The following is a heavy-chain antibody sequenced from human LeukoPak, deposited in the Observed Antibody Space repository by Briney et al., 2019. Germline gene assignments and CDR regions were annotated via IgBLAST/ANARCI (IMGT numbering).Heavy chain of an antibody. D-gene: IGHD3-3*01. V-gene: IGHV4-59*01. CDR2: IYYSGST. CDR3: AKGVEGHSRAPYDAFDI. Sequence: PSETLSLTCTVSGGSISSYYWSWIRQPPGKGLEWIGYIYYSGSTNYNPSLKSRVTISVDTSKNQFSLKLSSVTAADTAVYYCAKGVEGHSRAPYDAFDIWGQGTMVTVSS. CDR1: GGSISSYY. J-gene: IGHJ3*02.